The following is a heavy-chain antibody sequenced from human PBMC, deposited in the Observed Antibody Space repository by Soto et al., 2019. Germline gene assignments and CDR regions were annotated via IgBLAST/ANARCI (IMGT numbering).Heavy chain of an antibody. J-gene: IGHJ5*02. CDR1: GFTFSSYA. CDR2: ISYDGSNK. D-gene: IGHD1-20*01. CDR3: ARDRGPNWNRNWFDP. Sequence: QVQLVESGGGVVQPGRSLRLSCAASGFTFSSYAMHWVRQAPGKGLEWVAVISYDGSNKYYADSVKGRFTIPRDNSKNTLYLQMNSLRAEDTAVYYCARDRGPNWNRNWFDPWGQGTLVTVSS. V-gene: IGHV3-30-3*01.